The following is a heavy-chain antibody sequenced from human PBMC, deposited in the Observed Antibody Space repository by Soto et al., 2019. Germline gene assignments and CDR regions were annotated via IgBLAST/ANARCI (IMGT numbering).Heavy chain of an antibody. D-gene: IGHD3-9*01. CDR3: AHFDWFIDY. CDR1: GFTVSSYG. J-gene: IGHJ4*02. CDR2: ISGSGAST. V-gene: IGHV3-23*01. Sequence: GGSLRLSCAASGFTVSSYGMHWVRQAPGKGLEWVSAISGSGASTYYADSVKGRFTISRDNSKNTLYLQMNSLRAEDTAVYYCAHFDWFIDYWGQGTLVTVSS.